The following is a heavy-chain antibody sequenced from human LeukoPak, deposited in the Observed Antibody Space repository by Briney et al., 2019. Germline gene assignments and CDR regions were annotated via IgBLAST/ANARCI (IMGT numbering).Heavy chain of an antibody. V-gene: IGHV3-74*01. CDR2: INTDGSST. J-gene: IGHJ4*02. CDR1: GFTSSSYW. D-gene: IGHD2-21*02. Sequence: PGGSLRLSCAASGFTSSSYWMSWVRQAPGKGLLWVSRINTDGSSTTYADSVKGRFTISRDNAKNTLYLQMNSLRAEDTAVYYCARGPIPGTAIPEKWGQGTLVTVSS. CDR3: ARGPIPGTAIPEK.